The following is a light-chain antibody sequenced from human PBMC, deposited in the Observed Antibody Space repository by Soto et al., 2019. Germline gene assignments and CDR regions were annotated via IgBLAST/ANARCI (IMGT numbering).Light chain of an antibody. CDR2: SNN. CDR3: AAWDDSLNGWV. V-gene: IGLV1-44*01. J-gene: IGLJ3*02. Sequence: QSVLTQPPSASGTPGQRVTISCSGSSSNIGSNSVCWYQLLPGTAPKLLIYSNNRRPSGVPDRISGSKSGTSASLAISGLKSDDESGYYCAAWDDSLNGWVFGGGTQLTVL. CDR1: SSNIGSNS.